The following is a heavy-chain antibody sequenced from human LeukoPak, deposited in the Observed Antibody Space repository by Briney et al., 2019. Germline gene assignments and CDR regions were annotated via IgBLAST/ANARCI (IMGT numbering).Heavy chain of an antibody. CDR3: ARDGLYGMDV. CDR2: ISSSSSYT. D-gene: IGHD3-22*01. CDR1: GSTFSDHY. J-gene: IGHJ6*02. V-gene: IGHV3-11*06. Sequence: PGGSLRLSCAASGSTFSDHYMDWVRQAPGKGLEWVSYISSSSSYTNYADSVKGRFTISRDNAKNSLYLQMNSLRAEDTAVYYCARDGLYGMDVWGQGTTVTVSS.